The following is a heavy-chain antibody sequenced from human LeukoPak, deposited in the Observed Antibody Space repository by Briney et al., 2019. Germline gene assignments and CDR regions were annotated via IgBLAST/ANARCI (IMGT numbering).Heavy chain of an antibody. D-gene: IGHD6-19*01. CDR3: ARLSSSGWLYYFDY. Sequence: PSETLSLTCTVSGGSISSYYWSWTRQPPGKGLEWIGYIYYSGSTNYNPSLKSRVTISVDTSKNQFSLKLSSVTAADTAVYYCARLSSSGWLYYFDYWGQGALVTVSS. J-gene: IGHJ4*02. CDR1: GGSISSYY. V-gene: IGHV4-59*01. CDR2: IYYSGST.